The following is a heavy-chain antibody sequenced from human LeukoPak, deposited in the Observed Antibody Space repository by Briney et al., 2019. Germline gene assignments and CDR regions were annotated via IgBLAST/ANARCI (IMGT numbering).Heavy chain of an antibody. V-gene: IGHV4-59*12. CDR2: IYHSGST. J-gene: IGHJ3*02. D-gene: IGHD3-10*01. Sequence: SETLSLTCTVSGGSISSYYWSWIRQPPGKGLEWIGYIYHSGSTYYNPSLKSRVTISVDRSKNQFSLKLSSVTAADTAVYYCARDKGSGDRAFDIWGQGTMVTVSS. CDR1: GGSISSYY. CDR3: ARDKGSGDRAFDI.